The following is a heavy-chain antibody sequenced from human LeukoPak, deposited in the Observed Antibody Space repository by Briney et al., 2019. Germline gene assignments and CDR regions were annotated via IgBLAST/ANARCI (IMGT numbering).Heavy chain of an antibody. CDR1: GFTFSNYP. V-gene: IGHV3-30*01. D-gene: IGHD3-16*02. CDR2: ISHDAIKK. J-gene: IGHJ4*02. Sequence: GGSLRLSCAGSGFTFSNYPMHWVRQAPGKGLEWVAVISHDAIKKYYADSVKGRFTISRDRSKNTLYLQMNSLRAEDTAVYYCARDKEYEYVWGSFRHYYFDYWGQGTLVTVSS. CDR3: ARDKEYEYVWGSFRHYYFDY.